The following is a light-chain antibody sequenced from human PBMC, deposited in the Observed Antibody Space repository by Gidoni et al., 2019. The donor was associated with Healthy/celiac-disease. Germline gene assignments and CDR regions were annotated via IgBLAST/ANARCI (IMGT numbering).Light chain of an antibody. CDR1: SLRSYY. CDR3: NSRDSSGNHVV. Sequence: SELTQDPAVSVALGQTVRITCQGDSLRSYYASWYQQKPGQAPVLVIYGKNNRPSGIPDRFSGSSSGNTASLTITGAQAEDEADYYCNSRDSSGNHVVFGGGTKLTVL. CDR2: GKN. V-gene: IGLV3-19*01. J-gene: IGLJ2*01.